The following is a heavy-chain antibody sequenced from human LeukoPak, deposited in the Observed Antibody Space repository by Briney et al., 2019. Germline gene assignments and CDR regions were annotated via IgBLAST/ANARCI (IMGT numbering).Heavy chain of an antibody. CDR2: IIPIFGTA. D-gene: IGHD5-24*01. CDR1: GGTFSSYA. V-gene: IGHV1-69*13. J-gene: IGHJ5*02. CDR3: ARGTGYKYNWFDP. Sequence: GASVEVSCKASGGTFSSYAISWVRQAPGQGLEWMGGIIPIFGTANYAQKFQGRVTITADESTSTAYMELSSLRSEDTAVYYCARGTGYKYNWFDPWGQGTLVTVSS.